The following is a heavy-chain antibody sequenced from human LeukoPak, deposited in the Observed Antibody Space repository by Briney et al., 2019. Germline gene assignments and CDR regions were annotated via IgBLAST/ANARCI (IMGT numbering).Heavy chain of an antibody. CDR3: ARAAGRNSYYDILTGYYLFDY. CDR1: GFTFSSYG. D-gene: IGHD3-9*01. CDR2: ISGSGGST. V-gene: IGHV3-23*01. Sequence: GGTLRLSCAASGFTFSSYGMSWVRQAPGKGLEWVSAISGSGGSTYYADSVKGRFTISRDNSKNTLYLQMNSLRAEDTAVYYCARAAGRNSYYDILTGYYLFDYWGQGTLVTVSS. J-gene: IGHJ4*02.